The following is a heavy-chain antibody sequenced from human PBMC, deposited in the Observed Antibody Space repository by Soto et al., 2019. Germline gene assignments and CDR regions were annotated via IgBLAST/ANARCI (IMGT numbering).Heavy chain of an antibody. CDR1: GGTFSSYA. CDR2: IIPIFGTA. D-gene: IGHD7-27*01. Sequence: QVQLVQSGAEVKKPGSSVKVSCKASGGTFSSYAISWVRQAPGQGLEWMGGIIPIFGTANYAQKFQGRVTIXXHXSXXTAYMELSSLRSEDTAVYYCASGDGYNSNWGLQSLWGQGTLVTVSS. CDR3: ASGDGYNSNWGLQSL. J-gene: IGHJ4*02. V-gene: IGHV1-69*12.